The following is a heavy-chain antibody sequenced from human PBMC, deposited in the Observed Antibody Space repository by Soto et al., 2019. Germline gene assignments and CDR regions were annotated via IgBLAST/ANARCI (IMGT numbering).Heavy chain of an antibody. V-gene: IGHV3-48*02. CDR2: ISSGSLSI. CDR3: ARVGSSSDNGMDV. CDR1: GFTFSRYT. J-gene: IGHJ6*02. Sequence: EVQLEESGGGLVQPGGSLRLSCAASGFTFSRYTMNWVRQTPGKGLEWVSYISSGSLSIYYADSVKGRFTVSRDNAKNSLFLQMNSLRDEDTAVYYCARVGSSSDNGMDVWGQGTTVTVSS. D-gene: IGHD6-6*01.